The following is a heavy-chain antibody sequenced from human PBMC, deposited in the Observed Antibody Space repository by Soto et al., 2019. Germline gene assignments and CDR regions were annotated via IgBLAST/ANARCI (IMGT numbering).Heavy chain of an antibody. CDR1: GFTFSNYA. CDR2: ISGSDGRT. D-gene: IGHD4-17*01. CDR3: ARDQDDYGDSVLGDSYYYHSYGLAV. J-gene: IGHJ6*02. V-gene: IGHV3-23*01. Sequence: QLLESGGGLVPPGGSLRLSCAASGFTFSNYAMSWVRQAPGKGLEWVAGISGSDGRTFHADPVKGRFTISRDNSRNTLYLQMSRLRAQDTAVYYCARDQDDYGDSVLGDSYYYHSYGLAVWGQGTTVTVSS.